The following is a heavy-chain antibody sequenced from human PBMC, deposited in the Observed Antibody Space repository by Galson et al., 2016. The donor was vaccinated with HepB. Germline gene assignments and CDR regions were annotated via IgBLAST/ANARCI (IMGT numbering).Heavy chain of an antibody. CDR1: GFTFSSFW. J-gene: IGHJ1*01. V-gene: IGHV3-74*01. D-gene: IGHD2-8*01. Sequence: SLRLSCAASGFTFSSFWMHWVRQAPGKGLVWVSRMNADGSDTSYADSVKGRFTISRDNAKNTMFLQMNSLRADDTAVYYCARTTNFQYFQHWGQGTPVTVSS. CDR2: MNADGSDT. CDR3: ARTTNFQYFQH.